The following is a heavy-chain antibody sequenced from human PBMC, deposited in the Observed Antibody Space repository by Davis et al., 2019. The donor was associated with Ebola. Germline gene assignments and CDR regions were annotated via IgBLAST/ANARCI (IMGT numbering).Heavy chain of an antibody. Sequence: PSETLPLTCTVSGGSISSYYWSWIRQPPGKGLEWIGYIYYSGSTNYNPSLKSRVTISVDTSKNQFSLKLSSVTAADTAVYYCARHPKTGEYFQHWGQGTLVTVSS. CDR2: IYYSGST. CDR1: GGSISSYY. V-gene: IGHV4-59*08. J-gene: IGHJ1*01. CDR3: ARHPKTGEYFQH.